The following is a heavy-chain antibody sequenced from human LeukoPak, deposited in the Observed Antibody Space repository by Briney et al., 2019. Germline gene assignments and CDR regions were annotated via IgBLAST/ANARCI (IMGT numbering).Heavy chain of an antibody. V-gene: IGHV3-48*04. J-gene: IGHJ2*01. CDR2: ISSGSSVI. CDR3: ARDGIERVWHWYFDL. CDR1: GYTFSFYS. Sequence: GGSLRLSCAASGYTFSFYSMNWVRQAPGKGLEWVSYISSGSSVIEYADSVKGRFTVSRDNANDALYLQMNSLRAEDTAVYYCARDGIERVWHWYFDLWGRGTQVTVST. D-gene: IGHD2-8*01.